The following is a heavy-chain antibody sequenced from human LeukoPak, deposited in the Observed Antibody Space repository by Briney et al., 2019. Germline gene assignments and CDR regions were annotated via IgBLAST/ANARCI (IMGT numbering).Heavy chain of an antibody. D-gene: IGHD3-22*01. V-gene: IGHV3-30*02. CDR1: GFTFSSYG. Sequence: GGSLRLSCAVSGFTFSSYGMHCVRQAPGKGLEWVAFIWYDGSNKYSADSVKGRFTISRDNSKNTLYMQMNSLRAEDTSVYYCARDQVPYYYDSSGYYPHWGQGTLVTVSS. CDR2: IWYDGSNK. J-gene: IGHJ4*02. CDR3: ARDQVPYYYDSSGYYPH.